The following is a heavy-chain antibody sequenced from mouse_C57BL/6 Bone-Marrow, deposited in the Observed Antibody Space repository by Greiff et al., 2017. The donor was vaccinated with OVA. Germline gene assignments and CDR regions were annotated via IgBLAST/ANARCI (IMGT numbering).Heavy chain of an antibody. Sequence: QVQLQQPGAELVKPGASVKLSCKASGYTFTSYWMQWVKQRPGQGLEWIGEFDPSDSYTNYNQKFKGKATLTVDTSSSTAYMQLSSLTSEDSAVYYCARAIYYSNFDYWGQGTTLTVSS. CDR1: GYTFTSYW. CDR2: FDPSDSYT. CDR3: ARAIYYSNFDY. V-gene: IGHV1-50*01. J-gene: IGHJ2*01. D-gene: IGHD1-1*01.